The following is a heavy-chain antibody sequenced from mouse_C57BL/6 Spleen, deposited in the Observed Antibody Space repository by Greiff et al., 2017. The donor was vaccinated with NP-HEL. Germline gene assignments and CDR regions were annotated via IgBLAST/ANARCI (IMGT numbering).Heavy chain of an antibody. CDR3: ARVGSYYFDY. CDR2: ISYDGSN. Sequence: EVKLQESGPGLVKPSQSLSLTCSVTGYSITSGYYWNWIRQFPGNKLEWMRYISYDGSNNYNPSLKNRISITRDTSKNQFFLKLNSVTTEDTATYYCARVGSYYFDYWGQGTTLTVSS. V-gene: IGHV3-6*01. J-gene: IGHJ2*01. CDR1: GYSITSGYY.